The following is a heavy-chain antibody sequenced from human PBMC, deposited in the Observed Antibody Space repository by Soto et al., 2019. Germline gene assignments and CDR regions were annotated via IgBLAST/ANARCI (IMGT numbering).Heavy chain of an antibody. D-gene: IGHD3-16*01. CDR3: SRKSGSAYYFDF. V-gene: IGHV4-30-4*01. J-gene: IGHJ4*02. CDR1: GGSVSSGDYY. Sequence: QVQLQESGPGLVKPSQTLSLTCAVSGGSVSSGDYYWTWIRQPPGKGLEWIGYIYHSGSTYYNPSLTCRLTISLDTSKNQFSLKLSSVNAADTAVYYCSRKSGSAYYFDFWGQGTLVTVSS. CDR2: IYHSGST.